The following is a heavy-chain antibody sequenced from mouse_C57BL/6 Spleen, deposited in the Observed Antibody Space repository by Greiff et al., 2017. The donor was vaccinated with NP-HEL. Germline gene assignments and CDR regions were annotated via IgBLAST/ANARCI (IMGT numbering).Heavy chain of an antibody. V-gene: IGHV1-81*01. CDR1: GYTFTSYG. J-gene: IGHJ4*01. CDR2: IYPRSGNT. D-gene: IGHD1-1*01. Sequence: VQLVESGAELARPGASVKLSCKASGYTFTSYGISWVKQRTGQGLEWIGEIYPRSGNTYYNEKFKGKATLTADKSSSTAYMELRSLTSEDSAVYFCARLTSITTVVEGGAMDYWGQGTSVTVSS. CDR3: ARLTSITTVVEGGAMDY.